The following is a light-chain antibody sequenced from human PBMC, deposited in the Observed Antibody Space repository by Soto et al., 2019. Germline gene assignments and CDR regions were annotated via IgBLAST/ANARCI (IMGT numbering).Light chain of an antibody. V-gene: IGLV2-14*03. J-gene: IGLJ1*01. CDR3: SSYTSSSSYA. Sequence: QSVLTQPASVSGSPGQSITISCTGTSSDVGGYNYVSWYQQHPGKAPKVMIYDVNNRPSGVSNRFSGSKSGNTASLTISGLQAEDEADYYCSSYTSSSSYAFGTGTKVTVL. CDR2: DVN. CDR1: SSDVGGYNY.